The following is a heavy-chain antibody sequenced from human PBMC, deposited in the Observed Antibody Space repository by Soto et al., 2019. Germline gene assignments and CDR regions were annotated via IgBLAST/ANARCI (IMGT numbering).Heavy chain of an antibody. V-gene: IGHV3-23*01. CDR1: GFTFSSYA. CDR2: ISGSGGST. D-gene: IGHD3-10*01. J-gene: IGHJ5*02. Sequence: GGSLRLSCAASGFTFSSYAMSWVRQAPGKGLEWVSAISGSGGSTYYADSVKGRFTISRDNSKNTLYLQMNSLRAEDTAVYYCAKDPQYYGSGSYYNGGWFDPWGQGTLVTVSS. CDR3: AKDPQYYGSGSYYNGGWFDP.